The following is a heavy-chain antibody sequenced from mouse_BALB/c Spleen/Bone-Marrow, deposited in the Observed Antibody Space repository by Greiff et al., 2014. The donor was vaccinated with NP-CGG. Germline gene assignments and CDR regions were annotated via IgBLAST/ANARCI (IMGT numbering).Heavy chain of an antibody. CDR1: GFSLTDYG. CDR2: MWGGGIT. J-gene: IGHJ2*01. D-gene: IGHD1-1*01. V-gene: IGHV2-6-5*01. CDR3: AKHDTTVVVDY. Sequence: VMLVESGPGLVAPSQSLSITCTVSGFSLTDYGVSWIRQPPGKGLEWLGVMWGGGITYYNSTLKSRPSISKDSSKSQVFLKMNSLQTDDTAMYYCAKHDTTVVVDYWGQGTTLTVSS.